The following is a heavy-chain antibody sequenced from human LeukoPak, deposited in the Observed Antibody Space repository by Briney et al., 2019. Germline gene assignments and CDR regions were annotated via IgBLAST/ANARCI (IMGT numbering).Heavy chain of an antibody. V-gene: IGHV3-21*01. D-gene: IGHD2-2*01. CDR1: GFTFSNFS. Sequence: GGSLRLSCAASGFTFSNFSMNWVRQAPGKGLEWVSSISSSSSYIYYADSVKGRFTISRDNAKNSLYLQMNSLRAEDTAVYYCARDLQDIVVVPAAVYQGGDYWGQGTLVTVSS. J-gene: IGHJ4*02. CDR3: ARDLQDIVVVPAAVYQGGDY. CDR2: ISSSSSYI.